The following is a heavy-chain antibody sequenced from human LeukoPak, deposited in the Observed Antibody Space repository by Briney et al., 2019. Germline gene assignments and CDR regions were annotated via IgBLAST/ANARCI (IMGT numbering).Heavy chain of an antibody. J-gene: IGHJ4*02. V-gene: IGHV3-15*01. CDR3: STGYDSASHDGY. CDR1: GFTFRDVW. Sequence: GGSLRLSCAASGFTFRDVWMNWVRQAPGKGLKWVARIRGGGATDYAAPVKGRFTISREDSKNTLYLQMNSLKSEDTGVYFCSTGYDSASHDGYCGPGTQVTVSS. D-gene: IGHD3-22*01. CDR2: IRGGGAT.